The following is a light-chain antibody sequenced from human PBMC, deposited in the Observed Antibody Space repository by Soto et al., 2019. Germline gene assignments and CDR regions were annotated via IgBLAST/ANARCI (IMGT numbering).Light chain of an antibody. CDR2: WAS. CDR1: QSVLYSSNNKNY. Sequence: DIVMTQSPDSLAVSLGERATINCKSSQSVLYSSNNKNYLAWYQQKPGQPPKLLIYWASTRESGVPDRFSGSGSVTDFTLTLSSLKAEDVAVYYCQQYYSTPPTFGGGTKVEIK. V-gene: IGKV4-1*01. J-gene: IGKJ4*01. CDR3: QQYYSTPPT.